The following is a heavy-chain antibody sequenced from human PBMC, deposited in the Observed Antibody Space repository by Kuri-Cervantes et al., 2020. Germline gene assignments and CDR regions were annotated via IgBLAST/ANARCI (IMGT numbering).Heavy chain of an antibody. CDR2: IKEDGSEK. J-gene: IGHJ4*02. CDR1: GFTFRSQW. V-gene: IGHV3-7*03. D-gene: IGHD3-10*01. Sequence: GESLKISCAASGFTFRSQWMTWVRQAPGKGLEWVANIKEDGSEKYYVDSVKGRFTISRDNAQNSLHLQMNSLRVEDTAVYYCARDHSTYGSGSLDYWGQGTLVTVSS. CDR3: ARDHSTYGSGSLDY.